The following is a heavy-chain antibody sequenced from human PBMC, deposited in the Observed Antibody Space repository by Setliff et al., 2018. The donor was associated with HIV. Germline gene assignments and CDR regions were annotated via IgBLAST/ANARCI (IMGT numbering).Heavy chain of an antibody. V-gene: IGHV4-4*09. J-gene: IGHJ5*02. Sequence: SETLSLTCTVSGGSISGHYWSWIRQPPGRGLEWIGYIYSSGSTNFNPPLQSRVTISVDTSKNQFSLKLISVTAADTAVYYCARHSGVASPNWFDPWGQGTLVTVSS. CDR3: ARHSGVASPNWFDP. CDR2: IYSSGST. CDR1: GGSISGHY. D-gene: IGHD3-10*01.